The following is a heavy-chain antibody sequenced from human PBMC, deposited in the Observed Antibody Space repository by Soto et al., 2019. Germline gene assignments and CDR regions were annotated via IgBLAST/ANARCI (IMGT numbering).Heavy chain of an antibody. Sequence: QVQLQESGPGLVKPSETLSLTCTVSGGSFKSGSYSWSWIRQPPGKGLEWIGYVYHTGRTSYSPSLKSRVSISMDTSKNQFSLNLDSVTAADTAVYFCARDFASFDSWGQGTLVTVSS. J-gene: IGHJ4*02. CDR3: ARDFASFDS. CDR2: VYHTGRT. V-gene: IGHV4-61*01. CDR1: GGSFKSGSYS. D-gene: IGHD3-3*01.